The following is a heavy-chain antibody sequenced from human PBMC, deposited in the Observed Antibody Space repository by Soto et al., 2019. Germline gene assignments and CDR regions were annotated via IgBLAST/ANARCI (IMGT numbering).Heavy chain of an antibody. J-gene: IGHJ4*02. CDR1: GGSISIYY. CDR3: ARGYGDGNDY. V-gene: IGHV4-59*01. Sequence: SDTLSLTCTVSGGSISIYYWSWIRQPPGKGLEWIGYIYYSGSTNYNPSLKSRVTISVDTSKNQFSLKLSSVTAADTAVYYCARGYGDGNDYWGQGTLVTVSS. D-gene: IGHD4-17*01. CDR2: IYYSGST.